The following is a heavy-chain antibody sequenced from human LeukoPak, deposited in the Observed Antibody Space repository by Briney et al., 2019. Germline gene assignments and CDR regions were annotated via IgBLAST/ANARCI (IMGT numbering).Heavy chain of an antibody. D-gene: IGHD3-9*01. Sequence: GSLRLSCAASGFTFSCYWMSWVRQAPGKGLEWVANIKRDGSDKYYVGSVEGRFTISRDNDKNSLYLQMSSLRAEDTAIYYCARELKVDDFDWLWAAFHAFDIWGQGTMVTVSS. CDR2: IKRDGSDK. CDR1: GFTFSCYW. V-gene: IGHV3-7*01. CDR3: ARELKVDDFDWLWAAFHAFDI. J-gene: IGHJ3*02.